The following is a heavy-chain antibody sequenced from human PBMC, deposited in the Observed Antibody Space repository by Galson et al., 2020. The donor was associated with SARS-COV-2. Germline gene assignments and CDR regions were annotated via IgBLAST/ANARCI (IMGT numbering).Heavy chain of an antibody. CDR3: ARGNILGFCISTSCHYYGMDV. V-gene: IGHV3-74*01. J-gene: IGHJ6*02. D-gene: IGHD2-2*01. CDR2: VNGDGTVT. Sequence: GGSLRLSCAASGFTFNIFWVHWVRQVPGKGLVWLSRVNGDGTVTSYVDSVRGRFTISRDNAKNTLYLQMDSLRVEDTAVYYCARGNILGFCISTSCHYYGMDVWGRGTTVTVSS. CDR1: GFTFNIFW.